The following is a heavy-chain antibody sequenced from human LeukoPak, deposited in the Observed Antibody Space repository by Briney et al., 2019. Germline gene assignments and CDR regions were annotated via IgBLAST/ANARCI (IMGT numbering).Heavy chain of an antibody. CDR2: INPNSGCT. CDR3: ARGLRQWLVNYWFDP. J-gene: IGHJ5*02. Sequence: ASVKVSCKASGYTFTGYYMHWVRQPPGQGLESIGWINPNSGCTNYVQEFQGRVTMTRDRSISTAYMELSRLRSDDTAVYYCARGLRQWLVNYWFDPWGQGTLVTVSS. CDR1: GYTFTGYY. V-gene: IGHV1-2*02. D-gene: IGHD6-19*01.